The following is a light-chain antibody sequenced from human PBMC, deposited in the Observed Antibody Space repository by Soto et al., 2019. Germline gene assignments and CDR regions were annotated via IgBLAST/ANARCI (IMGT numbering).Light chain of an antibody. CDR2: LNSDGSH. V-gene: IGLV4-69*01. J-gene: IGLJ2*01. CDR1: SGHSSYA. Sequence: QSVLTQSPSASASLGASVKLTCTLSSGHSSYAIAWHQQQPEKGPRYLMKLNSDGSHSKGDGIPDRFSGSSSGAERYLTIPSLQSEDEANYYCQTWGTGLGVFGGGPSSPS. CDR3: QTWGTGLGV.